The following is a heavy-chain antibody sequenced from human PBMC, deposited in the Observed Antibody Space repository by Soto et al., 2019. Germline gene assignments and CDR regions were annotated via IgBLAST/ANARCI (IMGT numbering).Heavy chain of an antibody. V-gene: IGHV4-34*01. D-gene: IGHD6-13*01. CDR1: GGSFSGYY. CDR3: ARGLLIIAAAGLKRYWFDP. Sequence: QVQLQQWGAGLLKPSETLSLTCAVYGGSFSGYYWSWIRQPPGKGLEWIGEINHSGSTNYNPSLNSRATISVDTSKNQFSLKLSSVTAADTSVYYGARGLLIIAAAGLKRYWFDPWGQGTLVTVSS. CDR2: INHSGST. J-gene: IGHJ5*02.